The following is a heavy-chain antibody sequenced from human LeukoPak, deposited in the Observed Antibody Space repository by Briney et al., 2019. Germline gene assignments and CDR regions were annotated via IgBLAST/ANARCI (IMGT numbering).Heavy chain of an antibody. CDR2: IIPMFGAA. D-gene: IGHD2-2*01. CDR1: GGTFSSYA. CDR3: ARHCSSHNCYLED. Sequence: VASVKVPCKASGGTFSSYAISWVAQAPGQGLEWVGGIIPMFGAATYAQKFQGRITITADESTSTAYMELSSLRSEDTAVYYCARHCSSHNCYLEDWGQGTLVTVSS. V-gene: IGHV1-69*13. J-gene: IGHJ4*02.